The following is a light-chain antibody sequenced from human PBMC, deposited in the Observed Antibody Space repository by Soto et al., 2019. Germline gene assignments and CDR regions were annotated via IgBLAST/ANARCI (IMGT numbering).Light chain of an antibody. CDR3: QQYDSSPRT. CDR2: GAS. Sequence: IVLTQSPGTLSMSPRERATVSCRTSQSLRSSSLAWYQQKPGQAPRLLISGASSRAADIPDRFSGSGSGTDFTLTINRLEPEHFAVYYCQQYDSSPRTFGQGTK. V-gene: IGKV3-20*01. J-gene: IGKJ1*01. CDR1: QSLRSSS.